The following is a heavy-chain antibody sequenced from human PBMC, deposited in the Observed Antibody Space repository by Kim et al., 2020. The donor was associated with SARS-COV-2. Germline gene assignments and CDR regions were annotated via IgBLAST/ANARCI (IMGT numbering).Heavy chain of an antibody. CDR2: T. Sequence: TDYNPSLKSRVTRSVDTSKKQFSLKLGSVTAAETAVYYCARGKAVGVFDYWGQGTLVTASS. D-gene: IGHD6-19*01. J-gene: IGHJ4*02. CDR3: ARGKAVGVFDY. V-gene: IGHV4-34*01.